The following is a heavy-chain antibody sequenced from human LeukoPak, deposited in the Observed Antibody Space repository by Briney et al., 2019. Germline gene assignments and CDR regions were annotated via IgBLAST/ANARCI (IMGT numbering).Heavy chain of an antibody. V-gene: IGHV3-11*01. CDR2: ISSSGSTT. D-gene: IGHD3-22*01. CDR3: ARATYYDSSGYYSGRYFDY. J-gene: IGHJ4*02. CDR1: GFTFSDYY. Sequence: PGGSLRLSCAASGFTFSDYYMSWIRQAPGKGLEWVSYISSSGSTTDYADSVKGRFTISRDNAKNSLYLQMNSLRAEDTAVYYCARATYYDSSGYYSGRYFDYWGQGTLVTVSS.